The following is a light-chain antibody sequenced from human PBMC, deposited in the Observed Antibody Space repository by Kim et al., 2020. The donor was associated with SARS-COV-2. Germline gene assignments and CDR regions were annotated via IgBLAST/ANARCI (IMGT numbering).Light chain of an antibody. CDR3: QQHGTSPWT. J-gene: IGKJ1*01. CDR2: GAY. CDR1: QSVSSSY. V-gene: IGKV3-20*01. Sequence: SPVERAALSCRASQSVSSSYLAWYQQKPGQAPRLLIYGAYNRDTAIPERFTGSGSGTDFTLTISRLEPEDFAVYYCQQHGTSPWTFGQGTKVDIK.